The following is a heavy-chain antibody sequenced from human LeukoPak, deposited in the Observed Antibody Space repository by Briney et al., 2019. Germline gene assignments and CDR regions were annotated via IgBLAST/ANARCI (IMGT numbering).Heavy chain of an antibody. Sequence: GGSLRLSCAASGFTFSSYSMNWVHQAPGKGLEWVSYISSSSSTIYYADSVKGRFTISRDNAKNSLYLQMNSLRAEDTAVYYCARIGYCSSTSCYLFDYWGQGTLVTVSS. V-gene: IGHV3-48*04. CDR1: GFTFSSYS. CDR3: ARIGYCSSTSCYLFDY. D-gene: IGHD2-2*01. J-gene: IGHJ4*02. CDR2: ISSSSSTI.